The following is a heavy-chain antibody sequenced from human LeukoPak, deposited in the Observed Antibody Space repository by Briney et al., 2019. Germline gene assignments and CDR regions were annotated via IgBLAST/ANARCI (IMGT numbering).Heavy chain of an antibody. CDR2: ISYDGSNK. D-gene: IGHD1-26*01. Sequence: GRSLRLSCAASGFTFSSYGMHWVRQAPGKGLEWVAVISYDGSNKYYADSVKGRFTISRDNSKNTLYLQMNSLRAEDTAVYFCAKDISGSYSVDYWGQGTLVTVSS. CDR1: GFTFSSYG. J-gene: IGHJ4*02. V-gene: IGHV3-30*18. CDR3: AKDISGSYSVDY.